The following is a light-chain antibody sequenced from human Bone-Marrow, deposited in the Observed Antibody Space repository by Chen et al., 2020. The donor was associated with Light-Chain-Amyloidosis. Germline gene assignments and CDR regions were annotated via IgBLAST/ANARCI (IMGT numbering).Light chain of an antibody. J-gene: IGLJ2*01. V-gene: IGLV3-25*03. CDR3: QSADSSGTYEVI. CDR1: DLPTKY. Sequence: SYELTTPPSLLVSPGQTARLNCSGDDLPTKYAYWYQQKPGQAPVLVIHRDTERPSGISERFSGSSSGTTATLTISGVQAEDEADYHCQSADSSGTYEVIFGGGTKLTVL. CDR2: RDT.